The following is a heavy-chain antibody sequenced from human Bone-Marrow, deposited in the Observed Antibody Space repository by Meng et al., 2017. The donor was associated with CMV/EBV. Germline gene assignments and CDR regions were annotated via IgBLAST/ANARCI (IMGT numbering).Heavy chain of an antibody. CDR2: ISYDGSNK. CDR1: GFTFSSYA. V-gene: IGHV3-30-3*02. CDR3: AKSLATYCAAY. J-gene: IGHJ4*01. Sequence: GGSLRLSCAASGFTFSSYAMHWVRQAPGKGLEWVAVISYDGSNKYYADSVKGRFTISRDNSKNTLYLQMNSLRAEDTAVYYCAKSLATYCAAYWGQGQLVNGAS. D-gene: IGHD2-21*01.